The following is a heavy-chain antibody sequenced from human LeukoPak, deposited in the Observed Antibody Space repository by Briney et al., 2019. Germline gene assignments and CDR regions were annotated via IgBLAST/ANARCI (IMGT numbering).Heavy chain of an antibody. CDR2: ITANGDRT. CDR3: ATFGVIVRNNYLDY. CDR1: GFIFRSYA. V-gene: IGHV3-23*01. Sequence: GSLRLSCVGSGFIFRSYAVTWVRQAPGKGLDWVSSITANGDRTYYDDSVKGRFTISRDNSKNTLFLQMSSLRAEDTAVYYCATFGVIVRNNYLDYWGQGALVTVSS. D-gene: IGHD3-3*01. J-gene: IGHJ4*02.